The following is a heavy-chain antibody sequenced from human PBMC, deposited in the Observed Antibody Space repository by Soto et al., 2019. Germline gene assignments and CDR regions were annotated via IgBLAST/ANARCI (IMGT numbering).Heavy chain of an antibody. D-gene: IGHD3-3*01. CDR1: GFTFSSYW. J-gene: IGHJ6*02. CDR2: INSDGSST. CDR3: ARAYYDFWSGYYYYYYYGMDV. Sequence: GGSLRLSCAASGFTFSSYWMHWFRQAPGKGLVWVSRINSDGSSTSYADSVKGRFTISRDNAKNTLYLQMNSLRAEDTAVYYRARAYYDFWSGYYYYYYYGMDVWGQGTTVTVSS. V-gene: IGHV3-74*01.